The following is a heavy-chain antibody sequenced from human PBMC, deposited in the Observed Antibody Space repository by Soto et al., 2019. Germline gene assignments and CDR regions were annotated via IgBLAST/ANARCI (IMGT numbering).Heavy chain of an antibody. CDR2: INAGNGNT. CDR1: GYTFTSYA. V-gene: IGHV1-3*01. Sequence: ASVKVSCKASGYTFTSYAMHWVRQAPGQRLEWMGWINAGNGNTKYSQKFQGRVTITRDTSASTAYMELSSLRSEDTAVYYCARDLYYYGSGSYDPSCYYYYGKDVWAQGTTVTVSS. D-gene: IGHD3-10*01. J-gene: IGHJ6*01. CDR3: ARDLYYYGSGSYDPSCYYYYGKDV.